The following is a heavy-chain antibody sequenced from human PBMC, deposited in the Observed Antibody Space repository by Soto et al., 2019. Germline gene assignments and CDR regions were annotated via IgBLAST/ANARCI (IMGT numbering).Heavy chain of an antibody. J-gene: IGHJ4*02. D-gene: IGHD4-4*01. CDR2: ISGSGGST. CDR3: AKDLIDYSNSYFDY. V-gene: IGHV3-23*01. Sequence: PGGSLRLSCAASGFTFSSYAMSWVRQAPGKGLEGVSAISGSGGSTYYADSVKGRFTISRDNSKNTLYLQMNSLRAEDTAVYYCAKDLIDYSNSYFDYWGQGTLVTVSS. CDR1: GFTFSSYA.